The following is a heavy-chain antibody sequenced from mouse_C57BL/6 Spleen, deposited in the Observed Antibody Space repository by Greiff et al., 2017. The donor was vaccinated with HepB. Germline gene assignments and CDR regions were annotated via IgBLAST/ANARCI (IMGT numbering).Heavy chain of an antibody. CDR3: VREGLTTVVAYYYAMDY. CDR2: IRSKSSNYAT. CDR1: GFTFNTYA. J-gene: IGHJ4*01. Sequence: EVQLQESGGGLVQPKGSLKLSCAASGFTFNTYAMHWVRQAPGKGLEWVARIRSKSSNYATYYADSVKDRFTISRDDSQSMLYLQMNNLKTEDTAMYYCVREGLTTVVAYYYAMDYWGQGTSVTVSS. V-gene: IGHV10-3*01. D-gene: IGHD1-1*01.